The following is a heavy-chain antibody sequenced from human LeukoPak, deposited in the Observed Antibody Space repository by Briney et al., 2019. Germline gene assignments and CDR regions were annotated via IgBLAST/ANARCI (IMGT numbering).Heavy chain of an antibody. CDR1: GFTFSSRDW. Sequence: GGSLRLSCVASGFTFSSRDWMTWVRQAPGKGLEWVANIKQDGSEKNYVDSVKGRFTISRDNSKNSFYLQMSSLRAEDTGVFYCARDVAYSAFDYWGQGTLVTVSS. CDR3: ARDVAYSAFDY. CDR2: IKQDGSEK. V-gene: IGHV3-7*01. D-gene: IGHD2-21*01. J-gene: IGHJ4*02.